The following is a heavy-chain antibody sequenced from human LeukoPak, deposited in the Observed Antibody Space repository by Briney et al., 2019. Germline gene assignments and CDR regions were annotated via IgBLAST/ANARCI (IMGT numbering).Heavy chain of an antibody. Sequence: SETLSLTCAVYGWSFSGYYWSWIRQPPGKGLEGIGEINHSGSTNYNPSLKSRVTISVDTSKNQFSLKLRAVTAADTAVYYCARGVIGFGESYFDYWGQGTLVTVSS. J-gene: IGHJ4*02. CDR1: GWSFSGYY. CDR2: INHSGST. CDR3: ARGVIGFGESYFDY. V-gene: IGHV4-34*01. D-gene: IGHD3-10*01.